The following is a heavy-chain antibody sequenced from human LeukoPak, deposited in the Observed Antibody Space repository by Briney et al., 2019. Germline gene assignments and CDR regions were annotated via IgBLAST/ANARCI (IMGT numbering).Heavy chain of an antibody. Sequence: GASVKVSCKASGYTFTSYGISWVRQAPGQGLEWMGWISAYNGNTNYAQKLQGRVTMTTDTSTSTAYMELRSLRSDDTAVYYCAREADSGSYPRSFDYWGQGTLVTVSS. J-gene: IGHJ4*02. CDR1: GYTFTSYG. CDR2: ISAYNGNT. D-gene: IGHD1-26*01. CDR3: AREADSGSYPRSFDY. V-gene: IGHV1-18*01.